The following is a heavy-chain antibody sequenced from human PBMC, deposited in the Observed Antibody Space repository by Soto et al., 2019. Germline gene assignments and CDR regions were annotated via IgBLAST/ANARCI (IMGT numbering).Heavy chain of an antibody. Sequence: PGGSLRLSCAASGFTFSSYWMSWVRQAPGKGLEWVANIKQDGSEKYYVDSVKGRFTISRDNAKNSLYLQMNSLRAEDTAVYYCARVYSYGMYYYYGMDVWGQGTTVTVSS. D-gene: IGHD5-18*01. CDR2: IKQDGSEK. CDR3: ARVYSYGMYYYYGMDV. CDR1: GFTFSSYW. V-gene: IGHV3-7*01. J-gene: IGHJ6*02.